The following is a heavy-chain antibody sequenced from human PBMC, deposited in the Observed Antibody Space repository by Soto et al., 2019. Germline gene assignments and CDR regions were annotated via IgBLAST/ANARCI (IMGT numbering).Heavy chain of an antibody. Sequence: GSLRLSCAASGFTFSNAWMNWVRQAPGKGLEWVAVISYDGSDKYYADSVKGRFTISRDNSKNTLYLQMNSLRAEDTAVYYCSKDLDGLQGLVDSSFCFDYWGQGTLVTVSS. CDR2: ISYDGSDK. J-gene: IGHJ4*02. D-gene: IGHD3-16*02. CDR1: GFTFSNAW. V-gene: IGHV3-30*18. CDR3: SKDLDGLQGLVDSSFCFDY.